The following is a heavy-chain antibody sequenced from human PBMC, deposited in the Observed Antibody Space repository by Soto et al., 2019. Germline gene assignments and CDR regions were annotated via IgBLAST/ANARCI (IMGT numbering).Heavy chain of an antibody. D-gene: IGHD3-3*01. Sequence: SETLSLTCTVSGGSVSSGSYYWSWVRQPPGKGLEWIGYIYYSGSTNYNPSLKSRVTISVDTSKNQFSLKLSSVTAADTAVYYCVRVGYDFWSGLQDYWGQGTLVTVPS. V-gene: IGHV4-61*01. CDR1: GGSVSSGSYY. CDR2: IYYSGST. CDR3: VRVGYDFWSGLQDY. J-gene: IGHJ4*02.